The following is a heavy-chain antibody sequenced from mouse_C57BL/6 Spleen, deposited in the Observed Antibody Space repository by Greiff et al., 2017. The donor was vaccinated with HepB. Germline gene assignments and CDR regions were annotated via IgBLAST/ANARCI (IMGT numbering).Heavy chain of an antibody. V-gene: IGHV1-81*01. CDR3: AREGIWYFDV. Sequence: LVESGAELARPGASVKLSCKASGYTFTSYGISWVKQRTGQGLEWIGEIYPRSGNTYYNEKFKGKATLTADKSSSTAYMELRSLTSEDSAVYFCAREGIWYFDVWGTGTTVTVSS. CDR1: GYTFTSYG. J-gene: IGHJ1*03. CDR2: IYPRSGNT.